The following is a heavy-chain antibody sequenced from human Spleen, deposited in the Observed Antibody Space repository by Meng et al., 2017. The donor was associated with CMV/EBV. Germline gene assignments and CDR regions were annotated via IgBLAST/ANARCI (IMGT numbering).Heavy chain of an antibody. Sequence: GESLKISCAASGFTVTTNYMSWVRQAPGKGLEWVSLIYSGDRTYNADSVKGRFTVSRDSSKNTLYLQMNSLRAEDTAVYFCARSPKVYCSTTSCRPLYFDYWGQGTLVTVSS. CDR3: ARSPKVYCSTTSCRPLYFDY. J-gene: IGHJ4*02. CDR1: GFTVTTNY. D-gene: IGHD2-2*01. V-gene: IGHV3-53*01. CDR2: IYSGDRT.